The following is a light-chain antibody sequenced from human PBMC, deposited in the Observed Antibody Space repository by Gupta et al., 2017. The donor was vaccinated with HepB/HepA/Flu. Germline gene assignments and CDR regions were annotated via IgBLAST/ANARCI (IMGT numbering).Light chain of an antibody. J-gene: IGLJ1*01. Sequence: QSALTQPRSVSGSPRQSVTISCTGPSSDVGAYSYVSWFQQRPGIVPKLIIYDVSKRPSGVPDRFSGSQSGNTAPLTISGLQAEDEADYYCCSYAVIYTYVFGTGTKVTVL. CDR3: CSYAVIYTYV. V-gene: IGLV2-11*01. CDR1: SSDVGAYSY. CDR2: DVS.